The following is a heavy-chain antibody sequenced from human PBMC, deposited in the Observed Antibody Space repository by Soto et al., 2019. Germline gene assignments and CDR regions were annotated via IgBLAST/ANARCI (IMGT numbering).Heavy chain of an antibody. CDR1: GGSISSGGYY. Sequence: QVQLQESGPGLVKPSQTLSLTCTVSGGSISSGGYYWSWIRQHPGKGLEWIGYIYHSGTTYYNPSLNSRVTISVDTSKNQFSLKLTSVTAADTAVYYCARVRGSPLLGWFDPWGQGTLVTVSS. V-gene: IGHV4-31*03. CDR3: ARVRGSPLLGWFDP. J-gene: IGHJ5*02. D-gene: IGHD2-15*01. CDR2: IYHSGTT.